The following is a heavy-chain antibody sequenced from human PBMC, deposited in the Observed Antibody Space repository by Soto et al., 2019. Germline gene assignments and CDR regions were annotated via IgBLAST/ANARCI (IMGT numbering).Heavy chain of an antibody. CDR2: IYPGDSDT. CDR3: ARHFSNFRYEYEAMDV. Sequence: PGESLKISCKGSGYTFTDYWIGWVRQLPGKGLEWIGIIYPGDSDTRYSPSFQGHVTITVDKSTSTAYLKWNTLKAADTAMYYCARHFSNFRYEYEAMDVWGQGTMVTVSS. V-gene: IGHV5-51*01. CDR1: GYTFTDYW. D-gene: IGHD5-12*01. J-gene: IGHJ6*02.